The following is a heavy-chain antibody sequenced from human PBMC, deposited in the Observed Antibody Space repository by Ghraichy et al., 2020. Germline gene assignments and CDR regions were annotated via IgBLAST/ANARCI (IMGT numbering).Heavy chain of an antibody. CDR3: ARDPFYYGSGTYRDDTFDI. CDR1: GDSVSSSSAT. J-gene: IGHJ3*02. Sequence: SQTLSPTCDISGDSVSSSSATWNWIRQSPSRGLEWLGRTYYRSKWYNDYAVSVKSRIAINPDTSKNQFSLLLNSVTPEDTAVYYCARDPFYYGSGTYRDDTFDIWGQGTMVTVSS. V-gene: IGHV6-1*01. CDR2: TYYRSKWYN. D-gene: IGHD3-10*01.